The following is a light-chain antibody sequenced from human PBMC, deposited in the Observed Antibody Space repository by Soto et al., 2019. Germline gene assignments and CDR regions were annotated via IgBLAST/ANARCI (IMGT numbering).Light chain of an antibody. CDR3: QQRTNWLWT. V-gene: IGKV3D-20*02. Sequence: EIVLTQSQGTLSFSGLERGTLXSTASQSVSSSYLAWYQQKPSQAPRLLIYGASSRATGIPARFSGSGSGTDFTLTIGSLEPEDFAVYYCQQRTNWLWTFGQGTKVDIK. CDR1: QSVSSSY. J-gene: IGKJ1*01. CDR2: GAS.